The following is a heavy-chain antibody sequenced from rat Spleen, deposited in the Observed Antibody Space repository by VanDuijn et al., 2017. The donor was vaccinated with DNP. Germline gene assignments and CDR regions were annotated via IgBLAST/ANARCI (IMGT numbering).Heavy chain of an antibody. V-gene: IGHV5-27*01. CDR2: ISTSGSRT. CDR3: TTHYDGNYNWFAS. J-gene: IGHJ3*01. D-gene: IGHD1-12*02. CDR1: GFTFSNYY. Sequence: EVQLVESGGGLVQPGRSLKLSCAASGFTFSNYYMAWVRQAPKKGLEWVATISTSGSRTYYPDSVKGRFTISRDNAKSTLYLQMDSLRSEDTATYHCTTHYDGNYNWFASWGQGTLVTVSS.